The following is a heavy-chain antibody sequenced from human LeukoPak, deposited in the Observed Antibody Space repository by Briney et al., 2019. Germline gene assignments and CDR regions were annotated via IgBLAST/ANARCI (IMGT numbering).Heavy chain of an antibody. D-gene: IGHD6-13*01. CDR3: AKGGRDSSSSRWYETGVHDIYYYYDMDV. V-gene: IGHV3-30*18. CDR2: ISYDVSYK. J-gene: IGHJ6*02. CDR1: VVTFCSYA. Sequence: PGRSLRLSCAASVVTFCSYAMRGVCDAPGGRLWRVSVISYDVSYKYTADSVKGRFTISRDNSKNTLYLQMNSLRAEDTAVYYCAKGGRDSSSSRWYETGVHDIYYYYDMDVWGQGTRVTVSS.